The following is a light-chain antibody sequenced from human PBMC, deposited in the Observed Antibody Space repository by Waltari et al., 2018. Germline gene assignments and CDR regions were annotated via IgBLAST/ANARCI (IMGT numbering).Light chain of an antibody. CDR2: RDD. CDR1: RSNIGSNS. V-gene: IGLV1-47*01. CDR3: AAWDGSLSGRL. J-gene: IGLJ3*02. Sequence: QSVLTQPPAASGTPGQRVSFPCSGPRSNIGSNSVFWYQQSPGTAPKLLIDRDDQRPSGVPDRFSASKGGTSAALVISAVRSEDEADYYCAAWDGSLSGRLFGGGTRLTVL.